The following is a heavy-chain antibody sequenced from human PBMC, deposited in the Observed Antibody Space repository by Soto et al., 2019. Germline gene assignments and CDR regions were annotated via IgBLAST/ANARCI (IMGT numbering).Heavy chain of an antibody. D-gene: IGHD2-15*01. CDR3: GKDHATVVTVRQDY. Sequence: EVQLLESGGGLVQPGWSLRLSCAASGFTFSSYAMSWVRQAPGKGLEWVSAISGSGGSTYYADSVKGRFTISRDISKNTLYLQMSSLRAEDTAVYYCGKDHATVVTVRQDYGGQGTLVTVSS. J-gene: IGHJ4*02. CDR2: ISGSGGST. CDR1: GFTFSSYA. V-gene: IGHV3-23*01.